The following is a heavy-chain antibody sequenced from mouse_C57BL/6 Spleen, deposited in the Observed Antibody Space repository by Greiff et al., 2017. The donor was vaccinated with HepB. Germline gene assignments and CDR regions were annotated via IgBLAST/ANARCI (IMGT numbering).Heavy chain of an antibody. CDR2: INPGSGGT. V-gene: IGHV1-54*01. CDR1: GYAFTNYL. CDR3: ASPHYYGSSYGFAY. J-gene: IGHJ3*01. D-gene: IGHD1-1*01. Sequence: VQLQQSGAELVRPGPSVKVSCKASGYAFTNYLIEWVKQRPGQGLEWIGVINPGSGGTNYNEKFKGKATLTADKSSSTAYMQLSSLTSEDSAVYFCASPHYYGSSYGFAYWGQGTLVTVSA.